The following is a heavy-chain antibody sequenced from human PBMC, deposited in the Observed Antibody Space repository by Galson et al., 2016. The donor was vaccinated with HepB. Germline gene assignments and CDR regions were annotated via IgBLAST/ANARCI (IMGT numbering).Heavy chain of an antibody. CDR3: ARDRLTSVTRHWTGTTYSYYDIDV. CDR2: IKQDGSET. V-gene: IGHV3-7*03. CDR1: GFSCSAYW. D-gene: IGHD1-14*01. Sequence: SLRLSCAASGFSCSAYWMSWVRQSPGQGLAWVAKIKQDGSETYYVASVKGRFTISRDNARNSLYLQVNGLRADDTAVYYCARDRLTSVTRHWTGTTYSYYDIDVWGQGTTVTVSS. J-gene: IGHJ6*02.